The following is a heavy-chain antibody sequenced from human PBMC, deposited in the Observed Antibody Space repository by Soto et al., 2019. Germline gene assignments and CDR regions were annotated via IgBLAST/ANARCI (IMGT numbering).Heavy chain of an antibody. Sequence: EVQLLESGGGLVQPGGSLRLSCAASGFTFSSYAMSWVRQAPGKGLEWVSAISGSGGSTYYADSVKGRFTISRENSKNTLNLQMNSPRSGDTAVYCCAKDTGYSSGGDAFATWGQGTMVTVSS. J-gene: IGHJ3*02. D-gene: IGHD6-19*01. CDR2: ISGSGGST. CDR1: GFTFSSYA. CDR3: AKDTGYSSGGDAFAT. V-gene: IGHV3-23*01.